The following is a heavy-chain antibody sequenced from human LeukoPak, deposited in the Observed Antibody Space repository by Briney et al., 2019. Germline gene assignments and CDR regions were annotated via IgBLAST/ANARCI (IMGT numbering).Heavy chain of an antibody. CDR1: GFTFDDYA. Sequence: GGSLRLSCAASGFTFDDYAMHWVRQAPGKGLEWVSGISWNSGSIGYADSVKGRFTISRDNAKNSLYLQMNSLRAEDTALYYCAKSLGGYFDYWGQGTLVTASS. V-gene: IGHV3-9*01. CDR2: ISWNSGSI. CDR3: AKSLGGYFDY. D-gene: IGHD3-10*01. J-gene: IGHJ4*02.